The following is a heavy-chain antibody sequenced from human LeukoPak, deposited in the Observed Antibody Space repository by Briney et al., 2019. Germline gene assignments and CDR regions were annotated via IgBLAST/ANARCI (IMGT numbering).Heavy chain of an antibody. Sequence: GGSLRLSCVASRFTFSSFSVSWVRQAPGKGLEWVANIKQDGSEKYYVDSVKGRFTISRDNAKNSLYLQMNSLRAEDTAVYYCARSTITMVRGVIKTTTTWYSYYYMDVWGKGTTVTVSS. J-gene: IGHJ6*03. CDR1: RFTFSSFS. CDR3: ARSTITMVRGVIKTTTTWYSYYYMDV. V-gene: IGHV3-7*01. D-gene: IGHD3-10*01. CDR2: IKQDGSEK.